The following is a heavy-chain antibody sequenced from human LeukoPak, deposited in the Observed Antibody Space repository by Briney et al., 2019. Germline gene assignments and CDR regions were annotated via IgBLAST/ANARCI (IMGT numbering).Heavy chain of an antibody. CDR2: ISSSSSYI. CDR1: GFTLSNYY. CDR3: ARTDGYNAPLDY. Sequence: GGSLRLSCAASGFTLSNYYMNWVRQAPGKGLEWVSSISSSSSYIYYADSVKGRFTISRDNAKNSLYLQMNSLRAEDTAVYYCARTDGYNAPLDYWGQGTLVTVSS. V-gene: IGHV3-21*01. D-gene: IGHD5-24*01. J-gene: IGHJ4*02.